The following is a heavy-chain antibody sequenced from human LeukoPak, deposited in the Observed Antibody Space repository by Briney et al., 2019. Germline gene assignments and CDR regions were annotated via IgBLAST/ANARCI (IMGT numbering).Heavy chain of an antibody. J-gene: IGHJ4*02. CDR3: VKGGMGTYSSSWYDY. CDR1: GITLSNYG. CDR2: ISGSGGST. D-gene: IGHD6-13*01. V-gene: IGHV3-23*01. Sequence: GGSLRLSCAVSGITLSNYGMSWVRQAPGKGLEWVSAISGSGGSTYYADSVKGRFTISRDNSKNTLYLQVNSLRAEDTAVYYCVKGGMGTYSSSWYDYWGQGALVTVSS.